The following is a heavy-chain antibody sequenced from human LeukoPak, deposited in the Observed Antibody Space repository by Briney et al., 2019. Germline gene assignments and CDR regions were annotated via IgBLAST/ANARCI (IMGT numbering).Heavy chain of an antibody. D-gene: IGHD3-10*01. J-gene: IGHJ5*02. V-gene: IGHV3-23*01. CDR3: AAMGGITMVRGVIDWFDP. Sequence: GGSLRLSCPASGFTFSSYAMSWVRQAPGKGLEWVSAISGSGGSTYYADSVKGRFTISRDNSKNTLYLQMNSLRAEDTAVYYCAAMGGITMVRGVIDWFDPWGQGTLVTVSS. CDR2: ISGSGGST. CDR1: GFTFSSYA.